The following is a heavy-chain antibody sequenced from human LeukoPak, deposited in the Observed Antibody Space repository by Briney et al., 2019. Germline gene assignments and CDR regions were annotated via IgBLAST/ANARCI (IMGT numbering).Heavy chain of an antibody. CDR2: INTDGSGT. D-gene: IGHD6-19*01. V-gene: IGHV3-74*01. CDR3: TRRSAVAGTNDY. Sequence: GGSLRLSCAASGFTFSSYWMHWVRPAPGKGLVWVSRINTDGSGTSYADSVKGRFTISRDNAKNTLYLQMNSLRAEDTAVYYCTRRSAVAGTNDYWGQGTLVTVSS. CDR1: GFTFSSYW. J-gene: IGHJ4*02.